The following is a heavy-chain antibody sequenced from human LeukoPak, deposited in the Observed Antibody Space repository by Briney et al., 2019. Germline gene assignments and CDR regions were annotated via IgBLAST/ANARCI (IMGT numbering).Heavy chain of an antibody. J-gene: IGHJ4*02. CDR1: GGTFSSYA. D-gene: IGHD3-9*01. Sequence: GASVKVSCKASGGTFSSYAISWVRQAPGQGLEWMGGIIPIFGTANYAQKFQGRVTITADKSTSTAYMELSSLRSEDTAVYYCARVTGYMIEDYFDYWGQGILVTVSS. CDR2: IIPIFGTA. CDR3: ARVTGYMIEDYFDY. V-gene: IGHV1-69*06.